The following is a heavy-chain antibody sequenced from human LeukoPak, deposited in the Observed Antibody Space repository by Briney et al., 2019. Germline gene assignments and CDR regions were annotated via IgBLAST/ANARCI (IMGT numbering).Heavy chain of an antibody. CDR3: ARERVSSTWGGYFDY. D-gene: IGHD3-16*01. V-gene: IGHV4-31*03. Sequence: PSETLSLTCTVSGVSISSGGYYWGWIRQHPGKGLEWIGYIYYSGSTDYNPSLKGRVTISVDTSKNQFSLKLSSVTAADTAVYYCARERVSSTWGGYFDYWGQGTLVTVSS. J-gene: IGHJ4*02. CDR2: IYYSGST. CDR1: GVSISSGGYY.